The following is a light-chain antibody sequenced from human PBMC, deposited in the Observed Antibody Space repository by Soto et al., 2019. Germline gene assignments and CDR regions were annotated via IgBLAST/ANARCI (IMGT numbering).Light chain of an antibody. Sequence: HSVLAQPASVSGSPGQPVAIFCTCTSRDIGHCDYVSWYQQHPGKAPKLMIYEVSKRPSGVPDRFSGSKSGNTASLTVSGLQAEDEADYSCSSYAGSNNFVFGTGTKVTVL. J-gene: IGLJ1*01. CDR1: SRDIGHCDY. V-gene: IGLV2-8*01. CDR3: SSYAGSNNFV. CDR2: EVS.